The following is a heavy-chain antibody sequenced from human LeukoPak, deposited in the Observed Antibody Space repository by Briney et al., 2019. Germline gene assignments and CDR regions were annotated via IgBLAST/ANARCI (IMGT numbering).Heavy chain of an antibody. J-gene: IGHJ6*02. CDR1: GYSFTSYW. CDR3: ARTTVTTVHYYYYGMDV. CDR2: IYPGDSDT. Sequence: GESLKISCKGSGYSFTSYWIGWVRQMPGKGLEWMGIIYPGDSDTRYSPSFQGQVTISADKSISTAYLQWSSLKASDTAMYYCARTTVTTVHYYYYGMDVWGQGTTVTVSS. D-gene: IGHD4-17*01. V-gene: IGHV5-51*01.